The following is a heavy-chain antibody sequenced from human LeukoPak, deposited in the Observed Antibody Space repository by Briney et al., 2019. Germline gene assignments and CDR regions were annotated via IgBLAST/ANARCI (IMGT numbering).Heavy chain of an antibody. CDR1: GFTFSSYS. CDR2: ISSSSSYI. CDR3: TTDNLLYGATLDS. Sequence: GGSLRLSCAASGFTFSSYSMNWVRQAPGKGLEWVSSISSSSSYIYYADSVKGRFTISRDNAKNSLYLQMNSLKTEDTAVYYCTTDNLLYGATLDSWGRGTLVTVSS. V-gene: IGHV3-21*03. J-gene: IGHJ4*02. D-gene: IGHD4/OR15-4a*01.